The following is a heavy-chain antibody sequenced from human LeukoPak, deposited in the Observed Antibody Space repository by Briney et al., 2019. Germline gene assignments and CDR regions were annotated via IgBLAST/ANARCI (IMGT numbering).Heavy chain of an antibody. CDR2: IYYTGST. CDR1: GGSISSSSYY. V-gene: IGHV4-39*01. D-gene: IGHD4-23*01. Sequence: SETLSLTCTVSGGSISSSSYYWGWIRQPPGKRLEWIGSIYYTGSTYYNPSLKSRVTISVDTSKNQFSLKLSSVTAADTAVYYCARLHYGGNYGYYYYMDVWGKGTTVTISS. J-gene: IGHJ6*03. CDR3: ARLHYGGNYGYYYYMDV.